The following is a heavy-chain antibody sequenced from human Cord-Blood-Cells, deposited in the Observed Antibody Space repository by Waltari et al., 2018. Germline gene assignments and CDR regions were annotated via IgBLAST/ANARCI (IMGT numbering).Heavy chain of an antibody. V-gene: IGHV3-48*03. Sequence: EVQLVESGGGLVQPGGSLRLSCAASGFTFSSYEMNWVRQAPGKGLEWVSYISSSGGTIYYADSVKGRFTISRDNAKNSLYLQMNSLRAEDTAVYYCAREGSSWPYYYYGMDVWGQGTTVTVSS. D-gene: IGHD6-13*01. CDR3: AREGSSWPYYYYGMDV. J-gene: IGHJ6*02. CDR2: ISSSGGTI. CDR1: GFTFSSYE.